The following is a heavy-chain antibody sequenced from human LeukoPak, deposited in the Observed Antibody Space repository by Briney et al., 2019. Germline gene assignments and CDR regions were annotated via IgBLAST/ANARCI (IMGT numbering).Heavy chain of an antibody. J-gene: IGHJ4*02. CDR2: ISSSSSYI. CDR3: ARKGIAVAGTRGYYFDY. V-gene: IGHV3-21*01. CDR1: GFTFSSYS. Sequence: PGGSLRLSXAASGFTFSSYSMNWVRQAPGKGLEWVSSISSSSSYIYYADSVKGRFTISRDNAKNSLYLQMNSLRAEDTAVYYCARKGIAVAGTRGYYFDYWGQGTLVTVSS. D-gene: IGHD6-19*01.